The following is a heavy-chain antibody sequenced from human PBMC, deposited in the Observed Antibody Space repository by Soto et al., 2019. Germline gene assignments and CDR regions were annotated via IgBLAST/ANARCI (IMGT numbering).Heavy chain of an antibody. CDR2: IYYSGST. D-gene: IGHD2-2*01. CDR3: ARTPSSHGPRFDS. V-gene: IGHV4-59*01. Sequence: SETLSLTCTVSGGSISSYYWSWIRQPPGKGLEWIGYIYYSGSTNYNPSLKSRVTISVDTSKNQFSLKLSSVTAADTAVYYCARTPSSHGPRFDSWGHGTLVTVSS. CDR1: GGSISSYY. J-gene: IGHJ4*01.